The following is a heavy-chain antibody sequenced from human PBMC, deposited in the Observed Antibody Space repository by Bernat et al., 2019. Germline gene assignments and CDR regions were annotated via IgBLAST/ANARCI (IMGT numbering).Heavy chain of an antibody. CDR2: IHHSGSI. CDR3: ADSSGWWRLDY. V-gene: IGHV4-34*01. D-gene: IGHD6-19*01. CDR1: GGSFRGYY. J-gene: IGHJ4*02. Sequence: QVQLQQWGAGLLKPSETLSLTCVVYGGSFRGYYWNLIRQPPGKGLEWIGEIHHSGSITYNPSLKSRVTISLDTSKNQFSLNLNSVTAADTAVYYCADSSGWWRLDYWGQGTLVTVSS.